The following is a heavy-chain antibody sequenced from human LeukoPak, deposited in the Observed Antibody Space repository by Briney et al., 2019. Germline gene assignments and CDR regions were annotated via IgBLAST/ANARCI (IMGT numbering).Heavy chain of an antibody. D-gene: IGHD4-17*01. V-gene: IGHV3-23*01. CDR3: GKDPNGDYVGAFDF. J-gene: IGHJ3*01. CDR1: GFTFSDYA. Sequence: GGSLRLSCAASGFTFSDYALIWVRQAPGKGLEWISAIRGAGGTTYYADSVKGRCTISRDNSRNTVYLQMNSLRAEDTALYFCGKDPNGDYVGAFDFWGPGTMVTVSS. CDR2: IRGAGGTT.